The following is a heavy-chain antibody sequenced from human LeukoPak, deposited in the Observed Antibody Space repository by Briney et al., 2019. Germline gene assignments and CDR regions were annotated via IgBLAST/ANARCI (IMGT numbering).Heavy chain of an antibody. CDR3: ARLLTYYYDSSGYYPPHLDY. CDR1: GYTFTSYG. Sequence: ASVKVSCKASGYTFTSYGISWVRQAPGQGLEWMGWISAYNGNTNYAQKLQGRVTMTTDTSTSTAYMELRSLRSDDTAVYYCARLLTYYYDSSGYYPPHLDYWGQGTLVTVSS. D-gene: IGHD3-22*01. CDR2: ISAYNGNT. J-gene: IGHJ4*02. V-gene: IGHV1-18*01.